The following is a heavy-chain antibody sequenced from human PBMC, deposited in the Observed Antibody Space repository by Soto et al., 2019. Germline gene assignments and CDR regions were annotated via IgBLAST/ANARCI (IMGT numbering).Heavy chain of an antibody. J-gene: IGHJ5*02. CDR2: IIPIFGTA. CDR3: ARDPGGAAAGTPFFWFDP. CDR1: GGTFNSYA. Sequence: ASVKVSCKASGGTFNSYAISWVRQAPGQGLEWMGGIIPIFGTANYAQKFQGRVTITADESTSTAYMELSSLRSEDTAVYYCARDPGGAAAGTPFFWFDPWGQGTLVTVSS. V-gene: IGHV1-69*13. D-gene: IGHD6-13*01.